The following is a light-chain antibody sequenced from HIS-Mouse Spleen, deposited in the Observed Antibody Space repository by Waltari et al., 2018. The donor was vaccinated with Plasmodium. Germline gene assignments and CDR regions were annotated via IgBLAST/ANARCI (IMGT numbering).Light chain of an antibody. CDR2: QAS. J-gene: IGLJ1*01. Sequence: SYELTQPPSVSVSPGPTASITFPGDKLGDKYACCYQQKPGHSPVLVIYQASKRPSGIPERFSVSNSGNTATLTISGTQAMDEADYYCQAWDSSTDYVFGTGTKVTVL. V-gene: IGLV3-1*01. CDR3: QAWDSSTDYV. CDR1: KLGDKY.